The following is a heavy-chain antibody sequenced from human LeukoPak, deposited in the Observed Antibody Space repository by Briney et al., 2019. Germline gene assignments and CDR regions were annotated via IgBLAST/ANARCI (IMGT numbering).Heavy chain of an antibody. D-gene: IGHD5-18*01. CDR1: GFTFTNAW. Sequence: KAGGSLRLSCAASGFTFTNAWMAWVRQAPGKGLEWVGHIKSESDGGTTDCAAPVKGRFTISRDDSKNTLYLQMNSLKTEDTALYYCATEFYRNGYNNWGQGTQVTVSS. V-gene: IGHV3-15*01. CDR2: IKSESDGGTT. CDR3: ATEFYRNGYNN. J-gene: IGHJ4*02.